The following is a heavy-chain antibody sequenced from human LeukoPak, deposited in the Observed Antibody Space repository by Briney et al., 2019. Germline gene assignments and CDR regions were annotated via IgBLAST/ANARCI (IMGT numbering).Heavy chain of an antibody. CDR3: ARRYCTSTSCSYFDY. V-gene: IGHV3-13*01. CDR1: GFTFSSYD. CDR2: IGTAGDT. J-gene: IGHJ4*02. D-gene: IGHD2-2*01. Sequence: GGSLRLSCAASGFTFSSYDMHWVRQATGKGLEWVSAIGTAGDTYYPGSVKGRYTISRENAKNSLYLQMNSLRAEDTAVYYCARRYCTSTSCSYFDYWGQGTLVTVSS.